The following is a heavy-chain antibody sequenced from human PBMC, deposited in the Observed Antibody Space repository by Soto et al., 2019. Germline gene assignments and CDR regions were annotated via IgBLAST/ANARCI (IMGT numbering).Heavy chain of an antibody. Sequence: GESLKISCKGSGYSFTSYWISWVRQMPGKGLEWMGRIDPSDSYTNYSPSFQGHVTISADKSISTAYLQWSSLKASDTAMYYCARKTTDYYYYYGMDVWGQGTTVTVS. D-gene: IGHD1-1*01. CDR2: IDPSDSYT. V-gene: IGHV5-10-1*01. CDR3: ARKTTDYYYYYGMDV. J-gene: IGHJ6*02. CDR1: GYSFTSYW.